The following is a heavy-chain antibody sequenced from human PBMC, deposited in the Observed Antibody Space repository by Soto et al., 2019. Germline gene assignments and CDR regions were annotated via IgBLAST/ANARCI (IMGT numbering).Heavy chain of an antibody. CDR3: ARFPTLLVPAAIRLAPKSPTDYGMDV. Sequence: GGSLRLSCAASGFTFSSYWMSWVRQAPGKGLEWVANIKQDGSEKYYVDSVKGRFTISRDNAKNSLYLQMNSLRAEDTAVYYCARFPTLLVPAAIRLAPKSPTDYGMDVWGEGTTVTVSS. CDR1: GFTFSSYW. CDR2: IKQDGSEK. D-gene: IGHD2-2*01. J-gene: IGHJ6*04. V-gene: IGHV3-7*01.